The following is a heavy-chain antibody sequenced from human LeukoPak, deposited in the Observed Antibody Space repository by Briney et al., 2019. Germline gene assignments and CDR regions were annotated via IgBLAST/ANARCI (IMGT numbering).Heavy chain of an antibody. V-gene: IGHV4-59*01. CDR2: IYYSGST. D-gene: IGHD6-13*01. Sequence: SETLSLTCTVSGGSISSYYWSWIRQPPGKGLEWIGYIYYSGSTNYNPSLKSRVTISVDTSKNQFSVKLSSVTAADTAVYYCARSPTPRYSSSWFYYWGQGTLVTVSS. J-gene: IGHJ4*02. CDR1: GGSISSYY. CDR3: ARSPTPRYSSSWFYY.